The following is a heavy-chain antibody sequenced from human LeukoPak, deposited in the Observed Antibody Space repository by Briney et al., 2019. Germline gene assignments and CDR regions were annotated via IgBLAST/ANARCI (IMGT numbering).Heavy chain of an antibody. Sequence: GTSVKVSCKASGFTFTSSAVQWVRQARGQRLEWIGWIVVGGGNTNYAQKFQERVTITRDMSTSTAYMELSSLRSEDTAVYYCAADPYDYGDYVLGYWGQGTLVTVSS. CDR1: GFTFTSSA. J-gene: IGHJ4*02. V-gene: IGHV1-58*01. CDR3: AADPYDYGDYVLGY. D-gene: IGHD4-17*01. CDR2: IVVGGGNT.